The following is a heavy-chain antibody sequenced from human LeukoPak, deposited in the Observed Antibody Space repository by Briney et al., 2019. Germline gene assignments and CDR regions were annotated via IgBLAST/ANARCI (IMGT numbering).Heavy chain of an antibody. CDR1: GGSISSSAYY. J-gene: IGHJ4*02. CDR2: IYHIGNT. D-gene: IGHD2-8*01. Sequence: SETLSLTCTVSGGSISSSAYYWSWIRQQPGKGVEWIGYIYHIGNTHYNPSLGSRLTISVDTSKNQFSLKLSSVTAADTAVYYCAREMVGRFFDSWGQGTLVTVS. CDR3: AREMVGRFFDS. V-gene: IGHV4-31*03.